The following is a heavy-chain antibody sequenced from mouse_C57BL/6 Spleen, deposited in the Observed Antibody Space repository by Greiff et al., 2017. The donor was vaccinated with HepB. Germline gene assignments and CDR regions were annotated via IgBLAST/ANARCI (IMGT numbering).Heavy chain of an antibody. D-gene: IGHD4-1*01. CDR1: GFTFSDYG. J-gene: IGHJ4*01. V-gene: IGHV5-17*01. CDR2: ISSGSSTI. CDR3: ARDWDGAMDY. Sequence: DVQLVESGGGLVKPGGSLKLSCAASGFTFSDYGMHWVRQAPEKGLEWVAYISSGSSTIYYEDTVKGRFTISRDNAKNTLFLQMTSLRSEDTAMYYCARDWDGAMDYWGQGTSVTVSS.